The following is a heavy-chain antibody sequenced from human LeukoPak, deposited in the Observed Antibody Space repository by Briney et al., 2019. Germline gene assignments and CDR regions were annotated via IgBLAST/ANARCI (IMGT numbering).Heavy chain of an antibody. CDR1: GFTFSTFG. D-gene: IGHD2-2*01. Sequence: GGSLRLSCAASGFTFSTFGMHWVRQAPRKGLEWVSLISWDGGSTYYADSVKGRFTISRDNSKNSLYLQMNSLRTEDTALYYCAKNDQQLLNFGDYFDYWGQGTLVTVSS. V-gene: IGHV3-43*01. J-gene: IGHJ4*02. CDR3: AKNDQQLLNFGDYFDY. CDR2: ISWDGGST.